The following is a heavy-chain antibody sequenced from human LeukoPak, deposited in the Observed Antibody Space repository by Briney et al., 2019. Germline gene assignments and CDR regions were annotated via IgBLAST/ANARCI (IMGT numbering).Heavy chain of an antibody. Sequence: GGSLRLSCSASGFTFSNYAMHWVRLAPGKGLEWVSIISYDGSNKFYADSVKGRFTISRDNSKNTLYLQMNSLRAEDTAVYYCATGTMVRGVITDIDYWGQGTLVTVSS. CDR1: GFTFSNYA. J-gene: IGHJ4*02. CDR2: ISYDGSNK. D-gene: IGHD3-10*01. V-gene: IGHV3-30*07. CDR3: ATGTMVRGVITDIDY.